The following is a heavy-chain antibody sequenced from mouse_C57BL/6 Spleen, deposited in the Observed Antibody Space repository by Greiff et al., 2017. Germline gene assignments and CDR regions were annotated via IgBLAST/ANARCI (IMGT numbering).Heavy chain of an antibody. J-gene: IGHJ3*01. D-gene: IGHD2-4*01. Sequence: VQLQQPGAELVMPGASVKLSCKASGYTFTSYWMHWVKQRPGQGLEWIGEIDPSDSYTNYNQKFKGKSTLTVDKSSSTAYMQLSSLTSEDSAVYYCARHDSSWFAYWGQGTLVTVSA. CDR1: GYTFTSYW. CDR2: IDPSDSYT. CDR3: ARHDSSWFAY. V-gene: IGHV1-69*01.